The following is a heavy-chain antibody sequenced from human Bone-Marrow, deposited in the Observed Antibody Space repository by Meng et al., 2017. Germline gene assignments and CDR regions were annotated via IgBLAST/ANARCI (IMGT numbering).Heavy chain of an antibody. D-gene: IGHD1-1*01. V-gene: IGHV3-23*01. J-gene: IGHJ4*02. CDR3: VEGLSERYPV. CDR1: GFTFSSYA. CDR2: ITGSGGIT. Sequence: GESLKISCAASGFTFSSYAMNWVRQAPGKGLEWVSGITGSGGITYYADFVKGRFTISKDNSKSTLYLQMNSLRAEDTAVYYCVEGLSERYPVWRQGTLFSVSS.